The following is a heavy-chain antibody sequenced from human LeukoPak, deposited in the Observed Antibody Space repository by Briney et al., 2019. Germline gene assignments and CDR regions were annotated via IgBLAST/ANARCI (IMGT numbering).Heavy chain of an antibody. CDR2: MNSNSGNT. D-gene: IGHD1-26*01. V-gene: IGHV1-8*03. Sequence: ASVKVSCKSYGYTFINHDIDWVRQAAGQGREWMGWMNSNSGNTGYAQKFQGRVTFTRDTSISTAYMELYSLTSDDTAVYYCARGSGSHGRGWFDPWGQGTLVTVSS. J-gene: IGHJ5*02. CDR1: GYTFINHD. CDR3: ARGSGSHGRGWFDP.